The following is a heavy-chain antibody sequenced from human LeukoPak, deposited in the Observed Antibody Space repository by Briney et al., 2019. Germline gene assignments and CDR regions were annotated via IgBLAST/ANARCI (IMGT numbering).Heavy chain of an antibody. CDR3: ARQDKWVYYFDY. CDR1: GLTFSSYA. V-gene: IGHV4-39*01. J-gene: IGHJ4*02. D-gene: IGHD2-8*01. CDR2: IYYSGST. Sequence: GSLRLSCAASGLTFSSYAMSWVRQPPGKGLEWIGSIYYSGSTYYNPSLKSRVTVSVDTSKNQFSLKLSSVTAADTAVYYCARQDKWVYYFDYWGQGTLVTVSS.